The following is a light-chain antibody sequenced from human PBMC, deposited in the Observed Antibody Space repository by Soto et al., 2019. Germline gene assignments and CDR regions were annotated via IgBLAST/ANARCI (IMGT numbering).Light chain of an antibody. J-gene: IGKJ1*01. CDR3: QQSYTTPRT. Sequence: DVQMTQSPSTLSASVGDRVTITCRASQSISTWLAWYQQKPGRAPKLLMFDASNLQSGVPSRFSGSGSGTDFTLTISSLQPEDFATYYCQQSYTTPRTFGQGTKVDIK. CDR2: DAS. V-gene: IGKV1-39*01. CDR1: QSISTW.